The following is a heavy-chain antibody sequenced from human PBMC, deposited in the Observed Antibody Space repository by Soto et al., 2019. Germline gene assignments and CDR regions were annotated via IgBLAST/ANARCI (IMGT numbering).Heavy chain of an antibody. V-gene: IGHV1-69*01. D-gene: IGHD1-1*01. CDR1: GGALTSYP. J-gene: IGHJ5*02. CDR2: IDPMFDTS. Sequence: QVRLEQSGAEVKKPGSSVRVSCQASGGALTSYPIHWVRQAPGQGLEWMGVIDPMFDTSNLAEKFQARVNFTADASKKTVDMYLTSLRSDDTAVYFCAKYPRPYNWIDLWGQGTLLTVSS. CDR3: AKYPRPYNWIDL.